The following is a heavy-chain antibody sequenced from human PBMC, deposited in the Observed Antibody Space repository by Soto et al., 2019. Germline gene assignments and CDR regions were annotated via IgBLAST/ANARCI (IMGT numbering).Heavy chain of an antibody. D-gene: IGHD6-13*01. V-gene: IGHV3-74*01. CDR3: ARVWYSSSWFDSFDI. CDR1: GFTFSRYW. J-gene: IGHJ3*02. Sequence: PGESLKISCAASGFTFSRYWMHWVRQAPGKGLVWVARIDSDGNTTTYADSVKGRFTISGDNAKNTLYLQMNSLRAEDTAVYYCARVWYSSSWFDSFDIWGQGTMVTVSS. CDR2: IDSDGNTT.